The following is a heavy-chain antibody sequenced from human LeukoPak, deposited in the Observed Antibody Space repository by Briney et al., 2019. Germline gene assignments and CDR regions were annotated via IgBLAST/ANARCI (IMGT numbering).Heavy chain of an antibody. Sequence: ASVKVSCKASGYTFTSYDINWVRQATGQGLEWMGWMNPNSGNTGYAQKFQGRVTMTRNTSISTAYMELSSLRAEDTAVYYCARDRIPVKSRVTFLFYYYYGMDVWGQGTTVTVSS. CDR3: ARDRIPVKSRVTFLFYYYYGMDV. CDR2: MNPNSGNT. CDR1: GYTFTSYD. J-gene: IGHJ6*02. D-gene: IGHD3-16*01. V-gene: IGHV1-8*01.